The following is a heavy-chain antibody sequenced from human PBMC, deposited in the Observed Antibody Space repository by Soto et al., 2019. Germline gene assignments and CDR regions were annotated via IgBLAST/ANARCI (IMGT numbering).Heavy chain of an antibody. CDR3: ARDHIALDY. CDR2: ISYDGSNK. J-gene: IGHJ4*02. CDR1: GFTFSSYA. Sequence: GGSLRLSCAASGFTFSSYAMHWVRQAPGKGLEWVAVISYDGSNKYYADSVKGRFTISRDNSKKTVYLRMNSLRAEDTAVYYCARDHIALDYWGQGTQVTVSS. V-gene: IGHV3-30*04. D-gene: IGHD6-13*01.